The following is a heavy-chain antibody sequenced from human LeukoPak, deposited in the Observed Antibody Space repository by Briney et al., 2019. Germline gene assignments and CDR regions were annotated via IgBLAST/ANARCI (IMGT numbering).Heavy chain of an antibody. V-gene: IGHV3-23*01. D-gene: IGHD5-18*01. J-gene: IGHJ4*02. Sequence: PGGSLRLSCAASGFTFSSYAMSWVRQAPGKGLEWVSAISGSGGSTYYADSVKGRFTISRDNSENTLYLQMNSLRAEDTAVYYCAREPMDTVMVNGYWGQGTLVTVSS. CDR3: AREPMDTVMVNGY. CDR2: ISGSGGST. CDR1: GFTFSSYA.